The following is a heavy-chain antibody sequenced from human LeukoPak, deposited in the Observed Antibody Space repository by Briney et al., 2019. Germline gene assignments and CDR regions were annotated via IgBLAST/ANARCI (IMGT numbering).Heavy chain of an antibody. Sequence: GESLKISCQGSGYSFTSYWIGWVRQMPGKGLEWMGIIYPGDSDTRYSPSFQGQVTISADKSISTAYLQWSSLKASDTAMYYCARAYGSGSYYNGLIDYWGQGTLVTVSS. CDR2: IYPGDSDT. V-gene: IGHV5-51*01. CDR1: GYSFTSYW. D-gene: IGHD3-10*01. J-gene: IGHJ4*02. CDR3: ARAYGSGSYYNGLIDY.